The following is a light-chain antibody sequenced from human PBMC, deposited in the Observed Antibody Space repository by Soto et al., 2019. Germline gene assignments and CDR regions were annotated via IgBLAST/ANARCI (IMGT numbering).Light chain of an antibody. J-gene: IGLJ2*01. CDR1: SSNVGNNA. CDR3: GTWDNSLSAFI. Sequence: QSVLTQPPSVSAAPGQKVTISCSGSSSNVGNNAVAWYQQVPGTAPKALIYDNDKRLSGIPDRFSGSKSGTSATLGITGLQTGDEADYYCGTWDNSLSAFIIDGGTKLTVL. CDR2: DND. V-gene: IGLV1-51*01.